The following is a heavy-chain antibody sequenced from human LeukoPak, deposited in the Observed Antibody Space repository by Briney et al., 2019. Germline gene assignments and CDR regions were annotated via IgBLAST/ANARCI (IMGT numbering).Heavy chain of an antibody. CDR2: INPGDGST. CDR1: GYTFTTYH. J-gene: IGHJ6*02. Sequence: ASVNVSFMGSGYTFTTYHIHWVRQAPGQGLEWMGIINPGDGSTSYTQKFQGRVTVTRDTSTSTVYMDLSSLRSEVTAVYYCARAAVHYYSVMDVWGQGTTVTVSS. V-gene: IGHV1-46*01. CDR3: ARAAVHYYSVMDV. D-gene: IGHD6-25*01.